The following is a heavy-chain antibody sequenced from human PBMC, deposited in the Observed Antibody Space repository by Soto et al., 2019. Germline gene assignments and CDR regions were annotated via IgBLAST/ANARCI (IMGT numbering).Heavy chain of an antibody. Sequence: EVQLLESGGGLVQPGGSLRLSCAASGFTFSSYAMSWVRQAPGKGLEWVSAISGSGGTTYYADSVKGRVTSSRDNSKTTLYLQMNSLRADDTAVYDCAKADENGYYFDYWGQGTLVTVSS. CDR2: ISGSGGTT. CDR1: GFTFSSYA. V-gene: IGHV3-23*01. CDR3: AKADENGYYFDY. J-gene: IGHJ4*02.